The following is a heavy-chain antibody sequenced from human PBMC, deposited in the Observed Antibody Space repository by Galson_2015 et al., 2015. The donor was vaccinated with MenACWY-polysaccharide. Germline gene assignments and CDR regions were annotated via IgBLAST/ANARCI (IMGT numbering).Heavy chain of an antibody. D-gene: IGHD6-19*01. CDR3: ASQGIAVAGVIDY. V-gene: IGHV6-1*01. Sequence: CAISGDSVSSNNAAWNWIRQSPSRGLEWLGRTYYRSKWYKYYAASVKSRITINVDTSKNQFSLQLTSVTPEDTAMYYCASQGIAVAGVIDYWARESWSPSPQ. J-gene: IGHJ4*02. CDR2: TYYRSKWYK. CDR1: GDSVSSNNAA.